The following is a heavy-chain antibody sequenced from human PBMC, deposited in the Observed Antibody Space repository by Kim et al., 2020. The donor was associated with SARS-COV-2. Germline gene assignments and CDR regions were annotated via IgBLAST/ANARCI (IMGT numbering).Heavy chain of an antibody. CDR2: INPSGGST. D-gene: IGHD2-2*01. J-gene: IGHJ6*02. Sequence: ASVKVSCKASGYTFTSYYMHWVRQAPGQGLEWMGIINPSGGSTSYAQKFQGRVTMTRDTSTSTVYMELSSLRSEDTAVYYCARDIVVVPAALWGGGYYYYGMDVWGQGTTVTVSS. CDR3: ARDIVVVPAALWGGGYYYYGMDV. CDR1: GYTFTSYY. V-gene: IGHV1-46*01.